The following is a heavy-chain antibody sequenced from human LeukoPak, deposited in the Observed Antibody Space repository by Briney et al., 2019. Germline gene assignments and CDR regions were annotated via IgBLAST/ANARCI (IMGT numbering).Heavy chain of an antibody. CDR1: GGSISSYY. Sequence: SETLSLTCTVSGGSISSYYWSWIRQPPGKGLEWIGYIYYSGSTNYNPSLKSRVTISVDTSKNQFSLKLSSVTAADTAVYYCARSTRLITMIVVALDAFDIWGQGTMVTVSS. CDR2: IYYSGST. J-gene: IGHJ3*02. CDR3: ARSTRLITMIVVALDAFDI. D-gene: IGHD3-22*01. V-gene: IGHV4-59*08.